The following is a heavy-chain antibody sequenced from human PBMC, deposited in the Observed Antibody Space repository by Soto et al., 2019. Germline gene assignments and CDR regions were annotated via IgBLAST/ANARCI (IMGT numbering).Heavy chain of an antibody. CDR2: VLGGGGST. D-gene: IGHD1-1*01. CDR1: GFTFSSYA. Sequence: GGSLRLSCAASGFTFSSYAMSWVRQTPGKGLEWVSGVLGGGGSTFYADSVKGRFTISRDNSKNTLYLQMNSLRDEDTAVYHCVKGYWKGDVWGQGTKVTVSS. V-gene: IGHV3-23*01. CDR3: VKGYWKGDV. J-gene: IGHJ6*02.